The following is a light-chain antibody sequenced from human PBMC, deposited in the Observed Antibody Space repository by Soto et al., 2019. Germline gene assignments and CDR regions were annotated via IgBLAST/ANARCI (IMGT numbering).Light chain of an antibody. Sequence: QSALTQPASVSGSPGQSITISCTGTSSDVGGYNYVSWYQQHPGKAPKLMIYDVTNRPSGVPDRFSGSKSGTSASLAITGLQAEDEADYYCQSYDSSLSVNYVFGTGTKVTVL. CDR2: DVT. CDR3: QSYDSSLSVNYV. J-gene: IGLJ1*01. CDR1: SSDVGGYNY. V-gene: IGLV2-14*03.